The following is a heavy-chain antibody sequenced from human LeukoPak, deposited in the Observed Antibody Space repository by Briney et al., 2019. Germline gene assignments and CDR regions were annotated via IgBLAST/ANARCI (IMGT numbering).Heavy chain of an antibody. CDR1: GYTFTGYY. D-gene: IGHD3-22*01. Sequence: ASVKVSCKASGYTFTGYYMHWVRQASGQGLEWMGWINPNSGGTNYAQKFQGRVTMTRDTSISTAYMELSRLRSDDTAVYYCARGSRRYYDSSGYYYGYWGQGTLVTVSS. V-gene: IGHV1-2*02. CDR2: INPNSGGT. CDR3: ARGSRRYYDSSGYYYGY. J-gene: IGHJ4*02.